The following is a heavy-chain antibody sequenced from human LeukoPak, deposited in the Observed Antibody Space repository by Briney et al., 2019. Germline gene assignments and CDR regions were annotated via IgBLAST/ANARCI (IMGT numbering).Heavy chain of an antibody. D-gene: IGHD3-3*01. CDR1: GFTFSNYA. J-gene: IGHJ4*02. V-gene: IGHV3-64D*09. Sequence: GGSLRLSCSASGFTFSNYALHWVRQAPGKGLEYVSAISSNGGSTYYADSVKGRFTISRDNSKNTLYLQMSSLRAEDTAVYYCRFFGVIIRRDYWGQGTLVTVSS. CDR2: ISSNGGST. CDR3: RFFGVIIRRDY.